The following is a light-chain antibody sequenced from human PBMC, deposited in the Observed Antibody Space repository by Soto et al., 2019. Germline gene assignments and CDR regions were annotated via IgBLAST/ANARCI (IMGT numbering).Light chain of an antibody. Sequence: DIQMTQSPSSLSASVGARVTITCRASQDISKNLAWYQQIPGKAPKLLIFAASTLQSGVPSRFSASGSGTYFHPTLGRPPPQNAATYYCQQTKGFPLTFGGGTKVEIK. CDR3: QQTKGFPLT. CDR2: AAS. CDR1: QDISKN. J-gene: IGKJ4*01. V-gene: IGKV1-12*01.